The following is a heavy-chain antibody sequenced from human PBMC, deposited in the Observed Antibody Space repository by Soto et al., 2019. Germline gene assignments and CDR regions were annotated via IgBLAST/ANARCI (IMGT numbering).Heavy chain of an antibody. CDR2: MNPNSGNT. Sequence: QETRQGLEWMGWMNPNSGNTGYAQKFQGRVTMTRNTSISTAYMELSSLRSEDTAVYYCARRNHWSKPYYYCSTDVWGQRTPLTVS. V-gene: IGHV1-8*01. CDR3: ARRNHWSKPYYYCSTDV. J-gene: IGHJ6*02.